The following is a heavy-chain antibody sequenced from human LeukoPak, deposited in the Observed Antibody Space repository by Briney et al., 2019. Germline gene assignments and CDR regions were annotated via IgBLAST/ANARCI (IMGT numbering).Heavy chain of an antibody. V-gene: IGHV3-30*01. D-gene: IGHD3-9*01. CDR3: ARPYSSNYDILPAYSTGFDY. CDR2: ISYDGRHK. J-gene: IGHJ4*02. Sequence: GGSLRLSCAASGFTFNTHAMHWVRQAPGKGLEWVAVISYDGRHKYYADSVKGRFTISRDNSKNTVCLQMNSLRAEDTAVYYCARPYSSNYDILPAYSTGFDYWGQGTLVTVSS. CDR1: GFTFNTHA.